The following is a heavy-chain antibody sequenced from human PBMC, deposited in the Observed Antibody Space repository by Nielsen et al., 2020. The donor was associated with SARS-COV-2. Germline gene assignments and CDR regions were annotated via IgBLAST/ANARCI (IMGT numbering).Heavy chain of an antibody. V-gene: IGHV3-43*01. CDR3: AKDQYYDILTGYPTSYGMDV. CDR2: ISWDGGST. CDR1: GFTFDDYT. D-gene: IGHD3-9*01. J-gene: IGHJ6*02. Sequence: GESLKISCAASGFTFDDYTMHWVRQAPGKGLEWVSLISWDGGSTYYADSVKGRFTISRDNSKNSLYLQMNSLRTEDTALYYCAKDQYYDILTGYPTSYGMDVWGQGTTVTVSS.